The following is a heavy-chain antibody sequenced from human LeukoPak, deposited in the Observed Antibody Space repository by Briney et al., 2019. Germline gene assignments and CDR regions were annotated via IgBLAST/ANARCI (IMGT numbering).Heavy chain of an antibody. J-gene: IGHJ4*02. CDR1: GFAVSSNY. CDR2: IYSGGST. CDR3: ARDFSGVDYFDY. Sequence: PGGSLRLSCAVSGFAVSSNYMTWVHQAPGKGLEWVSVIYSGGSTYYADSVKGRFTISRDNSENTVYLQMSSLRAEDTAVYYCARDFSGVDYFDYWGQGTLVTVSS. V-gene: IGHV3-53*01. D-gene: IGHD3-10*01.